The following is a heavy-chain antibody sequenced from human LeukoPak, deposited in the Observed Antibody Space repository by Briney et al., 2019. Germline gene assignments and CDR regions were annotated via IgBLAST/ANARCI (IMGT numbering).Heavy chain of an antibody. D-gene: IGHD2-2*01. CDR1: GFTFDDYA. Sequence: PGGSLRLSCAASGFTFDDYAMHWVRQAPGKGLEWVSGISWNGNSIGYADSVKGRFTISRDNDKNTLYLQMNSLRAEATAVYYCARSCSSTSCSYHYGGQGTLVTVSA. CDR3: ARSCSSTSCSYHY. V-gene: IGHV3-9*01. J-gene: IGHJ4*02. CDR2: ISWNGNSI.